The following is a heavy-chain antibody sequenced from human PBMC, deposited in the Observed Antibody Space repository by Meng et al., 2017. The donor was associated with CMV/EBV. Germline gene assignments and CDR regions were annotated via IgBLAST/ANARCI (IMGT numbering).Heavy chain of an antibody. CDR3: TTQIVVVPAATAYFDY. CDR2: IKSKTDGGTT. V-gene: IGHV3-15*01. Sequence: GVLRLSCAASGFTFSNAWMSWVRQAPGKGLEWVGRIKSKTDGGTTDYAAPVKGRFTISRDDSKNTLYLQMNSLKTEDTAVYYRTTQIVVVPAATAYFDYWGQGTLVTVSS. CDR1: GFTFSNAW. D-gene: IGHD2-2*01. J-gene: IGHJ4*02.